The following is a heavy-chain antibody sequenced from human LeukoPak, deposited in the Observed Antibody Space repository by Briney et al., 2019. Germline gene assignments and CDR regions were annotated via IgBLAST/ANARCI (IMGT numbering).Heavy chain of an antibody. D-gene: IGHD2-15*01. J-gene: IGHJ6*02. Sequence: ASVQVSCKASGGTFISYAISWVRQAPGQGLEWMGGIIPIFGTANYAQKFQGRVTITADESTSTAYMELSSLRSEDTAVYYCAIVLCSGGSCYDYYYYGMDVWGQGTTVTVSS. CDR1: GGTFISYA. V-gene: IGHV1-69*13. CDR2: IIPIFGTA. CDR3: AIVLCSGGSCYDYYYYGMDV.